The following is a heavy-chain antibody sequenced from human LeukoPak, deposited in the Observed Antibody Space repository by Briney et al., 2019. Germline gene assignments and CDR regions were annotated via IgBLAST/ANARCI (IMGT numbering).Heavy chain of an antibody. CDR2: IWYDGSNK. J-gene: IGHJ1*01. Sequence: GGSLRLSCAASGFTFSSYGMHWVRQAPGKGLEWVAVIWYDGSNKYYADSVKGRFTIARDNSKHTLYLQMNSLRAEDTAVYYCAREQLDAEYFQHWGQGTLVTVSS. CDR1: GFTFSSYG. CDR3: AREQLDAEYFQH. D-gene: IGHD6-13*01. V-gene: IGHV3-33*01.